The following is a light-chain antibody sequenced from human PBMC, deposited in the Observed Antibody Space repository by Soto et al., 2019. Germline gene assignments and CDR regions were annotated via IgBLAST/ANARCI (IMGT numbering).Light chain of an antibody. CDR2: DVS. V-gene: IGLV2-11*01. Sequence: QSALTQPRSVSGSPGQSVTISCTGTSSDVGGYNYVSWYQQHPGKAPKLMIYDVSKRPSGVPDRFSGSKSGTTASLTISGLQDEDEADYYCCSYAGSYNVVFGGGTKVTVL. J-gene: IGLJ2*01. CDR3: CSYAGSYNVV. CDR1: SSDVGGYNY.